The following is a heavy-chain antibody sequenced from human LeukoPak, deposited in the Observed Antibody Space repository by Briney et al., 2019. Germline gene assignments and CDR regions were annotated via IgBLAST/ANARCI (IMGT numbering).Heavy chain of an antibody. CDR2: IYPADSDT. V-gene: IGHV5-51*01. Sequence: GESLKISCKGSGYTFTTYWIGWVRQMPGKGLEWMGIIYPADSDTRYSPSFQGQVTISADKSISTAYLQWSSLKASDTAMYYCARQRGIAAAPEDYWGQGTLVTVSS. CDR1: GYTFTTYW. CDR3: ARQRGIAAAPEDY. D-gene: IGHD6-13*01. J-gene: IGHJ4*02.